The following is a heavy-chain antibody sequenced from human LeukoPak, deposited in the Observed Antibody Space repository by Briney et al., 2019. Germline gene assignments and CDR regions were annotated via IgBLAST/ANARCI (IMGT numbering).Heavy chain of an antibody. J-gene: IGHJ4*02. CDR3: ARGRGYSYGLYYFDY. CDR2: IYSGGST. Sequence: GGSLRLSCAASRFTVSSNYMSWVRQAPGKGLEWVSVIYSGGSTYYADSVKGRFTISRDNSKNTLYLQMNSLRAEDTAVYYCARGRGYSYGLYYFDYWGQGTLVTVSS. V-gene: IGHV3-53*01. D-gene: IGHD5-18*01. CDR1: RFTVSSNY.